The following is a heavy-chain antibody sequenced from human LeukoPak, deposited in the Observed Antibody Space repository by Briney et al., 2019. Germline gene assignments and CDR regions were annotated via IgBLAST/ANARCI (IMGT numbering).Heavy chain of an antibody. CDR2: IYTSGNT. D-gene: IGHD5-12*01. Sequence: ASETLSLTCTVSGGSISSYYWSWIRQPAGKGLEWIGRIYTSGNTNYNPSLESRVTMSLDTSRNQFSLKLRSVTAADTAGYYCARDSGYDLNCFDPWGQGTLVTVSS. J-gene: IGHJ5*02. CDR1: GGSISSYY. CDR3: ARDSGYDLNCFDP. V-gene: IGHV4-4*07.